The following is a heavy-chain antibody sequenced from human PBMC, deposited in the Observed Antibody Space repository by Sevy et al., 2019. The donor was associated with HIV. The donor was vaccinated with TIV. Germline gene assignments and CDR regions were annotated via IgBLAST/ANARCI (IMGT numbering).Heavy chain of an antibody. CDR3: ARVGYDYVWGSYQATVGDY. CDR1: GYTFTSYG. V-gene: IGHV1-18*04. Sequence: ASVKVSCKASGYTFTSYGISWVRQAPGQGLEWMGWISAYNGNTNYAQKLQGSVTMTTDTSTSTAYMELRSLRSDDTAVYYCARVGYDYVWGSYQATVGDYWGQGTLVTVSS. CDR2: ISAYNGNT. D-gene: IGHD3-16*01. J-gene: IGHJ4*02.